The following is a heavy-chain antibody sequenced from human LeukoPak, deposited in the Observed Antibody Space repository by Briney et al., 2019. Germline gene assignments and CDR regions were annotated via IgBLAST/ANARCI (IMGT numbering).Heavy chain of an antibody. CDR1: GGSISSSSYY. J-gene: IGHJ4*02. Sequence: SETLSLTCTVSGGSISSSSYYWGWIRQPPGKGLEWIGSIYYSGSTYYNLSLKSRVTISVDTSKNQFSLKLSSVTAADTAVYYCARQSGSYYPHYFDYWGQGALVTVSS. CDR3: ARQSGSYYPHYFDY. D-gene: IGHD1-26*01. V-gene: IGHV4-39*01. CDR2: IYYSGST.